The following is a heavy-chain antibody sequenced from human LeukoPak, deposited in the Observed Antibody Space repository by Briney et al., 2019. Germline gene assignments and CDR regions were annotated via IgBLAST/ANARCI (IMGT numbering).Heavy chain of an antibody. D-gene: IGHD2/OR15-2a*01. CDR1: GYTFTSYY. V-gene: IGHV1-46*01. J-gene: IGHJ5*02. CDR3: ARILISNNNWFDP. CDR2: INPSGGST. Sequence: ASVKVSCKASGYTFTSYYMHWVRQAPGQGLEWMGIINPSGGSTSYAQKFQGRVTMTTDTSTSTAYMELRSLRSDDTAVYYCARILISNNNWFDPWGQGTLVTVSS.